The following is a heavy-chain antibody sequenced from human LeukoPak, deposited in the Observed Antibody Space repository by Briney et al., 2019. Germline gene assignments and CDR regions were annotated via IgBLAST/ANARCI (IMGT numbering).Heavy chain of an antibody. CDR2: ISYDGSNK. J-gene: IGHJ4*02. V-gene: IGHV3-30-3*01. Sequence: GGSLRLSCAASGFXFSSYAIHWVRQAPGKGLEWVAVISYDGSNKYYADSVKGRFTISRDNSKNTLYLQMNSLRAEDTAVYYCAREASPYLSIDYWGQGTLVTVSS. CDR3: AREASPYLSIDY. CDR1: GFXFSSYA.